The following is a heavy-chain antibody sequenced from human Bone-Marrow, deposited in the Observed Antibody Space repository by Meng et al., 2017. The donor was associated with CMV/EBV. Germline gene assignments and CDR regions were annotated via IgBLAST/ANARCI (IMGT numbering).Heavy chain of an antibody. CDR3: ARGAVVTPQGGNAFDI. D-gene: IGHD4-23*01. V-gene: IGHV1-18*04. CDR1: GYTFTSYY. J-gene: IGHJ3*02. Sequence: ASVKVSCKASGYTFTSYYMHWVRQAPGQGLEWMGWISAYNGNTNYAQKLQGRVTMTTDTSTSTAYMELRSLRSDDTAVYYCARGAVVTPQGGNAFDIWGQRTMVTVSS. CDR2: ISAYNGNT.